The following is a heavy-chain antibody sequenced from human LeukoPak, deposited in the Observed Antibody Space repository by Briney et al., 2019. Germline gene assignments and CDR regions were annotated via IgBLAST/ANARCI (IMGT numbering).Heavy chain of an antibody. D-gene: IGHD3-10*02. CDR2: IYTSGST. J-gene: IGHJ6*04. Sequence: SETLSLTCTVSGGSISSGSYYWSWIRQPAGKGLEWIGRIYTSGSTNYNPSLKSRVTISVDTSKNQFSLKLSSVTAADTAVYYCAELGITMIGGVWGKGTTVTISS. V-gene: IGHV4-61*02. CDR3: AELGITMIGGV. CDR1: GGSISSGSYY.